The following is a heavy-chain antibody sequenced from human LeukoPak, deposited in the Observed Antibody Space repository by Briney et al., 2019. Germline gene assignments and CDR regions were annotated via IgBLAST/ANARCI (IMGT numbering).Heavy chain of an antibody. CDR3: ARVSPIPAAGSSYYFAMDV. V-gene: IGHV4-4*07. J-gene: IGHJ6*02. CDR1: GGSISSYY. Sequence: PSDTLSLTCTVSGGSISSYYWSWIRQPAAKGLEWIGRIYSSGTTTYNPSFKSRVTMSLDTSNNQLSLKLTSVTAADTAVYYCARVSPIPAAGSSYYFAMDVWGQGTTVTVSS. CDR2: IYSSGTT. D-gene: IGHD6-13*01.